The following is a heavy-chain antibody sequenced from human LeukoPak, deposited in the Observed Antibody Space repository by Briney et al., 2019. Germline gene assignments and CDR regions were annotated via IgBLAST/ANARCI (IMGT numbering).Heavy chain of an antibody. Sequence: PGGSLRLSCAASGFIVSSNYMSWVRQAPGKGLEWVAVLWFDGSNKYYADSVKGRFTISRDNSKNTLYLQMNSLRAEDTAVYYCARDGGWEFITKLPDYWGQGTLVTVSS. D-gene: IGHD3-3*01. J-gene: IGHJ4*02. CDR2: LWFDGSNK. CDR1: GFIVSSNY. V-gene: IGHV3-33*08. CDR3: ARDGGWEFITKLPDY.